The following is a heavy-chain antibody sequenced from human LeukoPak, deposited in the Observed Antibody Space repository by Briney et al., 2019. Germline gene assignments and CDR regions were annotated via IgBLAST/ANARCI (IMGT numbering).Heavy chain of an antibody. CDR1: GYTFSTYP. Sequence: ASVKVSCKASGYTFSTYPMNWVRQAPGQGLEWMGGIIPIFGTANYAQKFQGRVTITADESTSTAYMELSSLRSEDTAVYYCARADFWSLNPFDYWGQGTLVTVSS. D-gene: IGHD3-3*01. CDR3: ARADFWSLNPFDY. CDR2: IIPIFGTA. V-gene: IGHV1-69*13. J-gene: IGHJ4*02.